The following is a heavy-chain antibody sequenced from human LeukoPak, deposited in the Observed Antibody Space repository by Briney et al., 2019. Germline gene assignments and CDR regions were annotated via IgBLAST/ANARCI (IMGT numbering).Heavy chain of an antibody. CDR1: GFTFSSYW. CDR3: ARHLHYYGSGNYYYYFYAMDV. Sequence: GGSLRLSCVASGFTFSSYWMHWVRQAPGKGLEWVAVIWYDGSNKYYADSVKGRFTISRDNSRSTLYLQMNSLRADDTAVYYCARHLHYYGSGNYYYYFYAMDVWGQGTTVTVSS. D-gene: IGHD3-10*01. V-gene: IGHV3-33*08. CDR2: IWYDGSNK. J-gene: IGHJ6*02.